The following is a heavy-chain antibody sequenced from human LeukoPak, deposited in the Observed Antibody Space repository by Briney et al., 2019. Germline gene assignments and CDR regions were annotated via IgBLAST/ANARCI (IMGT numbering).Heavy chain of an antibody. D-gene: IGHD3-10*01. CDR1: GFTFSSYA. Sequence: GGSLRLSCAASGFTFSSYAMHWVRQAPGKGLEWVAVISYDGSNKYYADSVKGRFTISRDNSKNTLYLQMNSLRAEDTAVYYCAKGVLLDVWGKGTTVTVSS. J-gene: IGHJ6*04. CDR3: AKGVLLDV. V-gene: IGHV3-30*04. CDR2: ISYDGSNK.